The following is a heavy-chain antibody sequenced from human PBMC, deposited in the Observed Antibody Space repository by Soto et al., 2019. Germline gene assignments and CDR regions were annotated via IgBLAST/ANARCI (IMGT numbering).Heavy chain of an antibody. CDR3: ARGVRPEYRVRTSCTSPWFDP. V-gene: IGHV1-18*04. J-gene: IGHJ5*02. Sequence: ASVKVSCKASGYSLTTYGLNWVRQAPGQGLEYMGWISVYNGNTNYAQKFQGRVTMTTNTSTTTAYMELKSLRSDDTAVYYCARGVRPEYRVRTSCTSPWFDPWGQGTLVTVSS. CDR2: ISVYNGNT. D-gene: IGHD2-2*01. CDR1: GYSLTTYG.